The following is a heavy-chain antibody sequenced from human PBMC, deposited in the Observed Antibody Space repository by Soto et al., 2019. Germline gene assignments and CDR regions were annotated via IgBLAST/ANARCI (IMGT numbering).Heavy chain of an antibody. Sequence: EVQLVESGGGLVQPGGSLRLSCAASGFTFSAYWMHWVRQAPGEGLVCVSRINSDGTTTNYADSVKDRFTISRDNAENTLYLTMNSLRAEDTTVYYCARGVMATIWPLAYWGQGALVTVSS. V-gene: IGHV3-74*01. J-gene: IGHJ4*02. CDR3: ARGVMATIWPLAY. CDR2: INSDGTTT. D-gene: IGHD2-21*01. CDR1: GFTFSAYW.